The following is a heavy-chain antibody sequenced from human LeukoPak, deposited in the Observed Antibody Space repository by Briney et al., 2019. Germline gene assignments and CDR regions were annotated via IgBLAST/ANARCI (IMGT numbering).Heavy chain of an antibody. Sequence: GGSLRLSCAASGFTFSSYWMSWVRQAPGKGLEWVANIKQDGSEKYYVDSVKGRFTSSRDNAKNSLYLQMNSLRAEDTAVYYCARDRVVVVPAARYGMDVWGQGTTVTVSS. V-gene: IGHV3-7*04. CDR3: ARDRVVVVPAARYGMDV. CDR1: GFTFSSYW. D-gene: IGHD2-2*01. CDR2: IKQDGSEK. J-gene: IGHJ6*02.